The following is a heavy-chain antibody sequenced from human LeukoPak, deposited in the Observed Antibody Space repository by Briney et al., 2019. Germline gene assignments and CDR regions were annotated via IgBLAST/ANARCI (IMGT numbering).Heavy chain of an antibody. D-gene: IGHD3-10*01. CDR2: LSAYNGNT. CDR3: ARDSHAVRGAMDV. Sequence: ASVKLSCKASGYPFTSYGISWVRHAPGQGRECMAWLSAYNGNTHYAQNLQGRVTMTTDTSTSTAYMELRSLRSDDTAVYYCARDSHAVRGAMDVWGQGTTVTVSS. CDR1: GYPFTSYG. V-gene: IGHV1-18*04. J-gene: IGHJ6*02.